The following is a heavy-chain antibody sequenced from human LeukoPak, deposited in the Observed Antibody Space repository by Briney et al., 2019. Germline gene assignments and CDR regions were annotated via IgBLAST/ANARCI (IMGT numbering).Heavy chain of an antibody. CDR2: ISSSSNYV. D-gene: IGHD5-18*01. V-gene: IGHV3-21*01. J-gene: IGHJ4*02. CDR1: GFTFSSYR. Sequence: GGSLRLSCAVSGFTFSSYRMSWVRQAPGKGLEWVSSISSSSNYVYYADSVKGRFTISRDNAKNSLYLQMNSLRAEDTAVYYCARGGARGYSYSLDFDYWGQGTLVTVSS. CDR3: ARGGARGYSYSLDFDY.